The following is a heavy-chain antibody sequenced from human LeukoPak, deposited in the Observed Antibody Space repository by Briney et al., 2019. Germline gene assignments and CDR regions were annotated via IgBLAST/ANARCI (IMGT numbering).Heavy chain of an antibody. Sequence: PGGSLRLSCAASGFTFDDYAMHWVRHAPGKGLEWVSGISWNSGSIGYADSVKGRFTISRDDAKNSLYLQMNSPRAEDTALYYCAKSVSALRNYYGMDVWGQGTTVTVSS. D-gene: IGHD1-14*01. CDR3: AKSVSALRNYYGMDV. CDR2: ISWNSGSI. J-gene: IGHJ6*02. V-gene: IGHV3-9*01. CDR1: GFTFDDYA.